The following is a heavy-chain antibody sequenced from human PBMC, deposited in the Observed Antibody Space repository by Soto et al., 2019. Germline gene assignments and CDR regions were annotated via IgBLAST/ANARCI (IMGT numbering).Heavy chain of an antibody. Sequence: GGSLRLSCAASGFTFSSYWMSWVRQAPGKGLEWVANIKQDGSEKYYVDSVKGRFTISRDNAKNSLYLQMNSLRAEDTAVYYCAIATINYDFWRNYYYMDVWGKGTTVTVSS. CDR2: IKQDGSEK. CDR3: AIATINYDFWRNYYYMDV. CDR1: GFTFSSYW. D-gene: IGHD3-3*01. J-gene: IGHJ6*03. V-gene: IGHV3-7*01.